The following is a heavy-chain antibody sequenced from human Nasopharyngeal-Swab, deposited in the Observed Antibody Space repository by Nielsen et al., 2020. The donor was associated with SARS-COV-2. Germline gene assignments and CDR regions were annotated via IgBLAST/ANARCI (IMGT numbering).Heavy chain of an antibody. V-gene: IGHV4-59*01. Sequence: WIRQRPGQGLEWIGYIYYSGSTNYNPSLKSRVTISVDTSKNQFSLKLSSVTAADTAVYYCARVGGLWSAGFYYYYMDVWGKGTTVTVSS. D-gene: IGHD3-3*01. CDR3: ARVGGLWSAGFYYYYMDV. CDR2: IYYSGST. J-gene: IGHJ6*03.